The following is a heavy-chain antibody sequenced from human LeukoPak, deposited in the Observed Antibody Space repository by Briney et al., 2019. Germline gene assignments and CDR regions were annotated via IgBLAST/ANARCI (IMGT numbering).Heavy chain of an antibody. V-gene: IGHV3-9*01. CDR3: AKGHCSSTSYFPYYYYYMDV. Sequence: GRSLRLSCAASGFTFDDYAMHWVRQAPGKGLEWVSGISWNSGSIGYADTVKGRFTISRDNAKNSLYLQMISLRAEDTALYYCAKGHCSSTSYFPYYYYYMDVWGKGTTVTVSS. CDR2: ISWNSGSI. CDR1: GFTFDDYA. D-gene: IGHD2-2*01. J-gene: IGHJ6*03.